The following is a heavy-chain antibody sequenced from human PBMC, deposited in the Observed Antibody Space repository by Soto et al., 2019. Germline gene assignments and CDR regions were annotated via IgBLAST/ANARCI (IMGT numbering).Heavy chain of an antibody. V-gene: IGHV3-15*07. CDR2: VKTKAEGATT. J-gene: IGHJ4*02. CDR3: TSRIRTTNDN. D-gene: IGHD1-1*01. CDR1: GFPFTTVW. Sequence: EVQLVESGGGLVKPGESLRLSCVASGFPFTTVWMNWVRQAPGKGPEWLGRVKTKAEGATTDYAAPAKGRFTILRDDSINTVYLQMTSLRIEDTALYYCTSRIRTTNDNWGQGTPVTVSS.